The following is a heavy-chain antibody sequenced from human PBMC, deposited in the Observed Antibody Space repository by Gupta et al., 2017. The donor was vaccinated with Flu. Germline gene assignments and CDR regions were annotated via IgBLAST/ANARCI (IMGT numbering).Heavy chain of an antibody. CDR1: YY. CDR3: ARGWFFSVVVVAAYRDV. V-gene: IGHV4-34*01. D-gene: IGHD2-15*01. J-gene: IGHJ6*03. CDR2: INHSGST. Sequence: YYWSWISQPPGKGLEWIGEINHSGSTNYNPSLKSRVTISVDTSKNQFSLKLSSVTAADTAVYYCARGWFFSVVVVAAYRDVWGKGTTVTVAS.